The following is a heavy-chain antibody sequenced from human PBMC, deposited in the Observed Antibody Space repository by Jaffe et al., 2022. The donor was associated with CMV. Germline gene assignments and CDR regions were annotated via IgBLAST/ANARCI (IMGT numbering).Heavy chain of an antibody. D-gene: IGHD2-15*01. CDR2: IYYSGST. J-gene: IGHJ2*01. CDR1: GGSISSSSYY. Sequence: QLQLQESGPGLVKPSETLSLTCTVSGGSISSSSYYWGWIRQPPGKGLEWIGSIYYSGSTYYNPSLKSRVTISVDTSKNQFSLKLSSVTAADTAVYYCARHQLEDIYFDLWGRGTLVTVSS. V-gene: IGHV4-39*01. CDR3: ARHQLEDIYFDL.